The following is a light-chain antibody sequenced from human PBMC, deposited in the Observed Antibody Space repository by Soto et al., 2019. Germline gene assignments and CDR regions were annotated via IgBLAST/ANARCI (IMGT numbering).Light chain of an antibody. CDR2: AAS. CDR3: RQYDDLPPT. J-gene: IGKJ5*01. Sequence: IQLTQSPWSLSASLWDRVTITCRASQDISCLVAWYQQTPGKAPKLLIYAASTLQNGVPSRFGGSGAGTDFTLTISSLQPEDIATYYCRQYDDLPPTFGQGTRLEIK. V-gene: IGKV1-9*01. CDR1: QDISCL.